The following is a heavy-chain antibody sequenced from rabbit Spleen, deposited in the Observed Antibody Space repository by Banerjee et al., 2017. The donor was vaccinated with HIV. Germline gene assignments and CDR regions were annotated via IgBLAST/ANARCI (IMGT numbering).Heavy chain of an antibody. D-gene: IGHD8-1*01. CDR3: VRDTGSSFSSYGMDL. J-gene: IGHJ6*01. CDR1: GFSFSSNW. CDR2: IAGSSSGFT. Sequence: QSLEESGGGLVKPGGTLTLTCTVSGFSFSSNWICWVRQAPGKGLEWISCIAGSSSGFTYSATWAKGRFTCSKTSSTTVTLQMTSLTVADTATYFCVRDTGSSFSSYGMDLWGQGTLVTVS. V-gene: IGHV1S40*01.